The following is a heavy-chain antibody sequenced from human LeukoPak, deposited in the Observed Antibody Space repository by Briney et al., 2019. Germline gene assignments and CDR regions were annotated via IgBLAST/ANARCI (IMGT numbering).Heavy chain of an antibody. V-gene: IGHV3-74*01. J-gene: IGHJ4*02. CDR1: GFTFSSYW. D-gene: IGHD2-15*01. CDR2: INSDGSST. CDR3: ARPKPEMVAATPPDY. Sequence: GGSLRLSCAASGFTFSSYWMHWVRQAPGKGLVWVSRINSDGSSTSYADSVKGRFTISRDNAKNTLYLQMNSLRAEDTAVYYCARPKPEMVAATPPDYWGQGTLVTVSS.